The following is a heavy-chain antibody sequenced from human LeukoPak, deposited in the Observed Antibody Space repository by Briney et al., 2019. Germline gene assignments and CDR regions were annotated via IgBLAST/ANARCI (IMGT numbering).Heavy chain of an antibody. CDR1: GFTFSNAW. Sequence: GGSLRLSCAASGFTFSNAWMNWVRQAPGKGLEWVAVISYDGSNKYYADSVKGRFTISRDNSKNTLYLQMNSLRAEDTAVYYCARETATDDYGDARSYYFDYWGQGTLVTVSS. D-gene: IGHD4-17*01. J-gene: IGHJ4*02. CDR2: ISYDGSNK. V-gene: IGHV3-30-3*01. CDR3: ARETATDDYGDARSYYFDY.